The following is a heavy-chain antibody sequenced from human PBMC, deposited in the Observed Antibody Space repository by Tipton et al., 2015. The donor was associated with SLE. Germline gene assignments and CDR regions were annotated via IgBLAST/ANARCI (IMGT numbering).Heavy chain of an antibody. J-gene: IGHJ6*04. CDR3: ATSYTVTTTELVLDV. Sequence: LRLSCTVSGGSISSGIYYWSWIRQPAGKGLEYIGHISTTGSPNYNPSLKSRVTLSVDTSKNQFSLRLSSVTAANTAVYYCATSYTVTTTELVLDVWGKGTTVTVSS. D-gene: IGHD4-17*01. CDR2: ISTTGSP. V-gene: IGHV4-61*09. CDR1: GGSISSGIYY.